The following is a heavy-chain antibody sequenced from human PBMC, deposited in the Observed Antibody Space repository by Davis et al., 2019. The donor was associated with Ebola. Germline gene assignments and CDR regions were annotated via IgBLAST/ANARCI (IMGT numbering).Heavy chain of an antibody. CDR1: GYSFTSYW. CDR2: IYPGDSDT. CDR3: ARGGYCSSTSCLYYYGMDV. J-gene: IGHJ6*02. D-gene: IGHD2-2*01. Sequence: KVSCKGSGYSFTSYWIGWVRQMPGKGLEWMGIIYPGDSDTRYSPSFQGQVTISADKSISTAYLQWSSLKASDTAMYYCARGGYCSSTSCLYYYGMDVWGQGTTVTVSS. V-gene: IGHV5-51*01.